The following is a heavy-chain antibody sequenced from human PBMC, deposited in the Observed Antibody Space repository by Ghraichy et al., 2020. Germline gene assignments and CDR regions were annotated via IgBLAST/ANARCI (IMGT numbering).Heavy chain of an antibody. J-gene: IGHJ4*02. Sequence: GSLNISCAASGFTFSSYAMSWVRQAPGKGLEWVSAISGSGGSTYYADSVKGRFTISRDNSKNTLYLQMNSLRAEDTAVYYCAKGGLIVVVPAAIDYWGQGTLVTVSS. CDR2: ISGSGGST. CDR1: GFTFSSYA. D-gene: IGHD2-2*01. CDR3: AKGGLIVVVPAAIDY. V-gene: IGHV3-23*01.